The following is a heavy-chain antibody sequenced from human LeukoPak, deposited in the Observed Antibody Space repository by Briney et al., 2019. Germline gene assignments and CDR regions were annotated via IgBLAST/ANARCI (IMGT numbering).Heavy chain of an antibody. V-gene: IGHV1-69*13. J-gene: IGHJ4*02. CDR3: VGCSSTSCYESLFDY. Sequence: SVKVSCKASGGTFSSYAISWVRQAPGQGLEWMGGIIPIFGTANYAKKFQGRVMITADESTSTAYMELSSLRSEDTAVYYCVGCSSTSCYESLFDYWGQGTLVTVSS. CDR2: IIPIFGTA. D-gene: IGHD2-2*01. CDR1: GGTFSSYA.